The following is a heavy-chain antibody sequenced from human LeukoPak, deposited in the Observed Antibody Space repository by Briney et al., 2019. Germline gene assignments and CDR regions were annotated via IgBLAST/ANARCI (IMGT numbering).Heavy chain of an antibody. D-gene: IGHD6-19*01. CDR2: MNPNSGNT. V-gene: IGHV1-8*03. CDR3: ARGSAVALTFDI. Sequence: ASVKVSCKASGYTFTSYDINWVRQATGQGLEWMGWMNPNSGNTGYAQKFQGRVTITRNTSISTAYMELSSLRSEDTAVYYCARGSAVALTFDIWGQGTMVTVSS. J-gene: IGHJ3*02. CDR1: GYTFTSYD.